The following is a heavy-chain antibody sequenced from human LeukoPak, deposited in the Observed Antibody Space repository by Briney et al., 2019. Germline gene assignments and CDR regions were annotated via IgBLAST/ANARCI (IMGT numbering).Heavy chain of an antibody. CDR1: GFTFSSYS. V-gene: IGHV3-21*01. CDR2: ISSSSSYI. J-gene: IGHJ6*04. CDR3: ASSGDRSDYYYGMDV. Sequence: GGSLRLSCAASGFTFSSYSMNWVRQAPGKGLEWASSISSSSSYIYYADSVKGRFTISRDNAKNSLYLQMNSLRAEDTAVYYCASSGDRSDYYYGMDVWGKGTTVTVSS. D-gene: IGHD6-19*01.